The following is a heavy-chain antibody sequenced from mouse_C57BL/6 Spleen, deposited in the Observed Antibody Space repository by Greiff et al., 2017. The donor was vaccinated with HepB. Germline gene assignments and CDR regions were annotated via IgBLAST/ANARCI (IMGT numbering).Heavy chain of an antibody. V-gene: IGHV14-1*01. J-gene: IGHJ2*01. CDR3: TTSTTVGGYFDY. D-gene: IGHD1-1*01. Sequence: VQLQQSGAELVRPGASVKLSCTASGFNIKDYYMHWVKQRPEQGLEWIGRIDPEDGDTEYAPKFQGKATMTADTSSNTSYLQLSSLTSEDTAVYYCTTSTTVGGYFDYWGQGTTLTVSS. CDR1: GFNIKDYY. CDR2: IDPEDGDT.